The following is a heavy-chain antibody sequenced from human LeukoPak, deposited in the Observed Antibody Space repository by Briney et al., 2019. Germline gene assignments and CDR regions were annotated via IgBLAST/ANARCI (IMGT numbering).Heavy chain of an antibody. J-gene: IGHJ4*02. Sequence: SETLSLTCTVSGGSISSSSYYWGWIRQPPGKGLEWIGSIYYSGSTYYNPSLKSRVTISVDTSKNQFSLKLSSVTAADTAVYYCARAPNSSGYLMGAYNFDHWGQGTLVTVSS. V-gene: IGHV4-39*07. CDR1: GGSISSSSYY. D-gene: IGHD3-22*01. CDR3: ARAPNSSGYLMGAYNFDH. CDR2: IYYSGST.